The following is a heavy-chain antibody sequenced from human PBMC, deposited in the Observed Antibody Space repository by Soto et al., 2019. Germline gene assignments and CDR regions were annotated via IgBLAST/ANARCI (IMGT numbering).Heavy chain of an antibody. Sequence: PGGSLRLSCAASGFTFSSYEMNWVRQAPGKGLEWVSYISSSGSTIYYADSVKGRFTISRDNAKNSLYLQMNSLRAEDTAVYYCAREEGYCSGGSCYYYYGMDVWGQGTTVTVSS. D-gene: IGHD2-15*01. J-gene: IGHJ6*02. CDR2: ISSSGSTI. CDR3: AREEGYCSGGSCYYYYGMDV. V-gene: IGHV3-48*03. CDR1: GFTFSSYE.